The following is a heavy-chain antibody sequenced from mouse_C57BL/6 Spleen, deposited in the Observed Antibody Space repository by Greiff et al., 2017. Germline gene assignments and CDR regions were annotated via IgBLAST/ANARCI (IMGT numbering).Heavy chain of an antibody. CDR3: ARNDGGTWFAY. Sequence: QVQLKESGPGLVQPSQSLSITCTVSGFSLTSYGVHWVRQSPGKGLEWRGVIWSGGSTDYNAAFISRLSISKDNSKSQVFFKMNSLQADDTAIYYCARNDGGTWFAYWGQGTLVTVSA. D-gene: IGHD1-2*01. V-gene: IGHV2-2*01. J-gene: IGHJ3*01. CDR2: IWSGGST. CDR1: GFSLTSYG.